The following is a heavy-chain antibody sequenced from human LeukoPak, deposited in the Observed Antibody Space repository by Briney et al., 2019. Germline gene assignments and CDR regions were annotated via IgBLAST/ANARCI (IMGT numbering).Heavy chain of an antibody. J-gene: IGHJ4*02. V-gene: IGHV3-11*06. CDR2: ISGIGGYT. CDR1: GVTFSDYY. Sequence: GGSLRLSCAASGVTFSDYYMNWIRQTPGKGLEWDSYISGIGGYTNYADSVKGRFTISRDNGKNSLYLQMNSLRAEDTAVYYCTRNDHWGGSSSYPDYWGQGTLVTVSS. CDR3: TRNDHWGGSSSYPDY. D-gene: IGHD6-6*01.